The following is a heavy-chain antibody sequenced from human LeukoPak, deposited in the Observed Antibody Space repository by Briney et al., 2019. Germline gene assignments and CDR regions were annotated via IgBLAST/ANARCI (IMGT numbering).Heavy chain of an antibody. J-gene: IGHJ5*02. D-gene: IGHD3-22*01. CDR2: IIPIFGTA. Sequence: ASVKVSCKASGGTFSSYAISWVRQAPGQGLEWMGGIIPIFGTANYAQKFQGRVTITTDESTSTAYMELNSLRSEDTAVYYCARVGYDSSGYRGWFDPWGQGTLVTVSS. CDR1: GGTFSSYA. V-gene: IGHV1-69*05. CDR3: ARVGYDSSGYRGWFDP.